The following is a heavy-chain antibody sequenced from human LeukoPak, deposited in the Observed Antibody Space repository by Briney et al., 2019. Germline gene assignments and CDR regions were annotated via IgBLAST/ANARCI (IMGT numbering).Heavy chain of an antibody. CDR3: ARAGYSSGWYSPWWFDP. J-gene: IGHJ5*02. Sequence: SETLSLTCTVSGGSISSYYWSWIRQPPGKGLEWIGYICYSGSTNYNPSLKSRVTISVDTSKNQFSLKLSSVTAADTAVYYCARAGYSSGWYSPWWFDPWGQGTLVTVSS. V-gene: IGHV4-59*01. CDR1: GGSISSYY. D-gene: IGHD6-19*01. CDR2: ICYSGST.